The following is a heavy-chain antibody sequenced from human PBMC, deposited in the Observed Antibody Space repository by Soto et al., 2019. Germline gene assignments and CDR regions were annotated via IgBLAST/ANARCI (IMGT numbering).Heavy chain of an antibody. D-gene: IGHD5-12*01. V-gene: IGHV1-69*01. J-gene: IGHJ3*01. CDR2: LTPLYGTA. Sequence: QVHLEQSGAEVKKPGSSVKVSCKASGGIFKTDAVAWVRQAPGQGLEWVGGLTPLYGTANYAQKFQGRVTITADESTGAAYMEVSSLRAEDTAVYYCVRDLTLGYGSGGDGFDVWGQGTMVTVSS. CDR1: GGIFKTDA. CDR3: VRDLTLGYGSGGDGFDV.